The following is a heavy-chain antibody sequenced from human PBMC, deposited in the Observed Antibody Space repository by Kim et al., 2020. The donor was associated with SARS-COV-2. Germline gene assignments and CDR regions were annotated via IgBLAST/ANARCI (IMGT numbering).Heavy chain of an antibody. D-gene: IGHD2-2*01. V-gene: IGHV3-21*01. J-gene: IGHJ3*02. CDR2: I. Sequence: IYYADSVKGRFTISRDNAKNSLYLQMNSLRAEDTAVYYCAREDYAGAFDIWGQGTMVTVSS. CDR3: AREDYAGAFDI.